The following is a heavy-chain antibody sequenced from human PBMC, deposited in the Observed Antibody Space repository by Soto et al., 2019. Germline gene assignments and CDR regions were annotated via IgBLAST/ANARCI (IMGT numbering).Heavy chain of an antibody. Sequence: GSLRLSCXASGFTFSSYSMNWVRQAPGKGLEWVSSISSSSSYIYYADSVKGRFTISRDNAKNSLYLQMNSLRAEDTAVYYCAREVMAAGGAFDIWGQGTMVTVSS. CDR1: GFTFSSYS. V-gene: IGHV3-21*01. J-gene: IGHJ3*02. CDR2: ISSSSSYI. CDR3: AREVMAAGGAFDI. D-gene: IGHD6-13*01.